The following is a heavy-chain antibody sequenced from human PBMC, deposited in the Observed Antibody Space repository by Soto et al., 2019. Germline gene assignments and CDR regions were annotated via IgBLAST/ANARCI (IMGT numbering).Heavy chain of an antibody. Sequence: GGSLRPACAASGFTFSSYEMNWDRQATGTGLEWVSYISSSGSTIYYADSVKGRFTISRDNGKNSLYLQMNSVRAEDTAVYYCARVRDSSSSGMDVWGQGTTVTVSS. J-gene: IGHJ6*02. V-gene: IGHV3-48*03. CDR1: GFTFSSYE. CDR3: ARVRDSSSSGMDV. CDR2: ISSSGSTI. D-gene: IGHD6-6*01.